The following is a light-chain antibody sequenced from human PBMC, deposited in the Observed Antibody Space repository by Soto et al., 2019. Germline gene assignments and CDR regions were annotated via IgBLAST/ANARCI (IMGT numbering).Light chain of an antibody. CDR2: AAS. CDR1: QSISSY. Sequence: DIQMTQSPSSVSASVGDRVTITFLASQSISSYLNWYQQKPGKAPKLLIYAASSLQSGVPSRFSGSGSGTDFTLTISSLQPEDFATYYCQQSYSTPITFGQGTRLEIK. V-gene: IGKV1-39*01. J-gene: IGKJ5*01. CDR3: QQSYSTPIT.